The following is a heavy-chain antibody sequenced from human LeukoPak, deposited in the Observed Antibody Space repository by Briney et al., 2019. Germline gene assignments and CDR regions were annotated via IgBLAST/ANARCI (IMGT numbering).Heavy chain of an antibody. CDR1: GFTFSSYA. CDR3: AARGLDSYYYGSGSYHP. Sequence: GGSLRLSCAASGFTFSSYAMSWVRQAPGKGLEWVSAISGSGGSTYYADSVKGRFTISRDNSKNTLYLQMNSLRAEDTAVYYCAARGLDSYYYGSGSYHPWGQGTLVTVSS. J-gene: IGHJ5*02. D-gene: IGHD3-10*01. CDR2: ISGSGGST. V-gene: IGHV3-23*01.